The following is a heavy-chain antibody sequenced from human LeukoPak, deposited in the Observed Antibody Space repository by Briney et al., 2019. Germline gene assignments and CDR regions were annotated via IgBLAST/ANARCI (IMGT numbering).Heavy chain of an antibody. J-gene: IGHJ4*02. Sequence: SETLSLTCAVYGGSFSGYYWSWIRQPPGKGLEWIGYIYYSGSTNYNPSLKSRVTISVDTSKNQFSLKLSSVTAADTAVYYCARHARYSSPGYWGQGTLVTVSS. CDR1: GGSFSGYY. CDR3: ARHARYSSPGY. D-gene: IGHD6-19*01. CDR2: IYYSGST. V-gene: IGHV4-59*08.